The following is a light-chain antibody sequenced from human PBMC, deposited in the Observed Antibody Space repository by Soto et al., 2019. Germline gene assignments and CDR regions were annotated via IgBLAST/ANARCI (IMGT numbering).Light chain of an antibody. CDR1: QGISSY. CDR3: QQYYSYPLT. J-gene: IGKJ4*01. CDR2: AAS. V-gene: IGKV1-8*01. Sequence: AIRMTQSPSSFSASTGDRVTITCRASQGISSYLASYQQKPGKAPKLLIYAASTLQRGVPSRFSGSGSGTDFTLTISCLQSEDFATYYCQQYYSYPLTFGGGTKVEIK.